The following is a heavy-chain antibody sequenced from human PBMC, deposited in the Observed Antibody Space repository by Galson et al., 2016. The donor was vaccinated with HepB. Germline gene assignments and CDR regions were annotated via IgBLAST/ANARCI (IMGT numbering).Heavy chain of an antibody. CDR3: ATGRGYNYGFLDS. V-gene: IGHV3-48*01. CDR1: GFTFSSYS. CDR2: ISSSSSTI. J-gene: IGHJ4*02. D-gene: IGHD5-24*01. Sequence: SLRLSCAAAGFTFSSYSMNWVRPAPGKGLEWIPYISSSSSTIHSAASVKGRFTISRDKAKNPLYLQMNSLRAEDTAVYYRATGRGYNYGFLDSWGQGTLVTVSS.